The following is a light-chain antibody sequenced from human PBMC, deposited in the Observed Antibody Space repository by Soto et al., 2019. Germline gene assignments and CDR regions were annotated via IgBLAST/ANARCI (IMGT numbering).Light chain of an antibody. CDR3: QSYDSSLSAVV. CDR1: SSNIGADYD. J-gene: IGLJ3*02. Sequence: QLVLTQPPSVSGAPGQRVTISCTGSSSNIGADYDVHWYQQLPGTAPKLLIYGNSNRPSGVPDRFSGSKSGTSASLAITGLQPDDQADYHCQSYDSSLSAVVFGGGTKLTVL. CDR2: GNS. V-gene: IGLV1-40*01.